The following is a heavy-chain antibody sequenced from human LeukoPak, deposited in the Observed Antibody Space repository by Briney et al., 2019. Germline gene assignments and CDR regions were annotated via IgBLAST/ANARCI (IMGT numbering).Heavy chain of an antibody. CDR3: AKREYSSGSFHL. Sequence: GGSLRLSCAASGFTFSSYWMHWVRQAPGKGLVWVSRINSDGSSTSYADSVKGRFTISRDNAKNTLYLQMNSLRAEDTAVYYCAKREYSSGSFHLWGRGTLVTVSS. J-gene: IGHJ2*01. D-gene: IGHD6-19*01. CDR1: GFTFSSYW. V-gene: IGHV3-74*01. CDR2: INSDGSST.